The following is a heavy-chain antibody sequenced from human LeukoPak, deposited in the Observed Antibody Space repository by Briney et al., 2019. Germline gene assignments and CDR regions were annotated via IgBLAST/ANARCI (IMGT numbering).Heavy chain of an antibody. J-gene: IGHJ4*02. V-gene: IGHV3-7*01. Sequence: GGSLRLSCAASGLTFSSYWMSWVRQAPGKGLEWVANIKQDGSEKYYVDSVKGRFTISRDNAKNSLYLQMNSLRAEDTAVYYCARVCSSTSCYGYWGQGTLVTVSS. CDR1: GLTFSSYW. CDR3: ARVCSSTSCYGY. D-gene: IGHD2-2*01. CDR2: IKQDGSEK.